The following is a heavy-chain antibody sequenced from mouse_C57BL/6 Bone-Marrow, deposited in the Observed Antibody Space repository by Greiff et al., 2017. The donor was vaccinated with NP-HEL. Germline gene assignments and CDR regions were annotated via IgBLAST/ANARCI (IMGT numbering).Heavy chain of an antibody. D-gene: IGHD1-1*01. CDR1: GFTFSSYG. CDR3: ARSGLRCYFDY. CDR2: ISSGGSYT. J-gene: IGHJ2*01. V-gene: IGHV5-6*01. Sequence: EVQVVESGGDLVKPGGSLKLSCAASGFTFSSYGMSWVRQTPDKRLEWVATISSGGSYTYYPDSLKGRFTISRDNAKNTLYLQMSSLKSEDTAMYYCARSGLRCYFDYWGQGTTLTVSS.